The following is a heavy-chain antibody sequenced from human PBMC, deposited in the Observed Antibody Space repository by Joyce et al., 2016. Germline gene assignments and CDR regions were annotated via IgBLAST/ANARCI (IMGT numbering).Heavy chain of an antibody. CDR3: ASVPIGTYYTDF. D-gene: IGHD1-1*01. CDR1: GFSISHG. CDR2: ISPSGTYT. J-gene: IGHJ6*03. Sequence: DAQVQESGGGLVKPGGSLRLSCVASGFSISHGINWVRQAPGKGLGWVSYISPSGTYTYYADSLRGRFLISRDDANNSVFLQMDSLRPEDTAVYYCASVPIGTYYTDFWGKGTTVTVS. V-gene: IGHV3-21*06.